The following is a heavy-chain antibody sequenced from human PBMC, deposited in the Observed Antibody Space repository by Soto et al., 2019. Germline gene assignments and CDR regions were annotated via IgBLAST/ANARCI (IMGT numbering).Heavy chain of an antibody. V-gene: IGHV3-33*01. Sequence: QVQLVESGGGVVQPGRSLRLSCAASGFSFTGHGMHWVRQAPGKGLEWVALIYYDGSDEYYADSVKGRFSISRDNSKNMVYLQMHSLRAEDTAVYYCARDRGTPTSNMWPVPGTYFDYWGQGTLVTVSS. J-gene: IGHJ4*02. CDR1: GFSFTGHG. D-gene: IGHD1-7*01. CDR3: ARDRGTPTSNMWPVPGTYFDY. CDR2: IYYDGSDE.